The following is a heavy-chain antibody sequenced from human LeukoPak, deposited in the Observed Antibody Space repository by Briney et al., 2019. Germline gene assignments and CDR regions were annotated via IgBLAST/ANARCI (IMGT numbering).Heavy chain of an antibody. CDR1: GYTFTSYG. V-gene: IGHV1-18*01. Sequence: ASVKVPCKASGYTFTSYGISWVRQAPGQGLEWMGWISAYNGNTNYAQKLQGRVTMTTDTSTSTAYMELRSLRSDDTAVYYCARHRGLNYDILTGNDAFDIWGQGTMVTVSS. CDR3: ARHRGLNYDILTGNDAFDI. D-gene: IGHD3-9*01. J-gene: IGHJ3*02. CDR2: ISAYNGNT.